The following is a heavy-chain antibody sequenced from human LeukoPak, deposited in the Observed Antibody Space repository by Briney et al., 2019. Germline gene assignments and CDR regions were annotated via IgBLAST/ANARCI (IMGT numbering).Heavy chain of an antibody. CDR3: QSRFLEWLLDY. V-gene: IGHV4-61*08. J-gene: IGHJ4*02. CDR2: IYHTGSN. D-gene: IGHD3-3*01. Sequence: SETLSLTCTVSGGSVSSADYYWSWIRHPPGKALEWIGYIYHTGSNNYKYSLKSRVTISVDTSKNQFSLKLNSVTAADTAMYYCQSRFLEWLLDYWGQGTLVTVSS. CDR1: GGSVSSADYY.